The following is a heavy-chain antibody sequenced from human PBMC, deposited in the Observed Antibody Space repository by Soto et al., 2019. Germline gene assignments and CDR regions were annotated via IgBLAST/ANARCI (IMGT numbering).Heavy chain of an antibody. D-gene: IGHD3-16*02. J-gene: IGHJ4*02. CDR1: GFTVSSNY. CDR2: IYSGGST. V-gene: IGHV3-53*02. CDR3: ASFPRRTVWGSYRLRDY. Sequence: EVQLVETGGGLIQPGGSLRLSCAASGFTVSSNYMSWVRQAPGKGLEWVSVIYSGGSTYYADSVKGRFTISRDNSKNTLYLKMNSLRSEDTAVYYCASFPRRTVWGSYRLRDYWGQGTLVTVSS.